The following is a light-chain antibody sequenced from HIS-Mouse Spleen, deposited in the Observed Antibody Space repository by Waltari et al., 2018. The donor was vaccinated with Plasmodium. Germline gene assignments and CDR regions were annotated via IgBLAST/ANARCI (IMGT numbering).Light chain of an antibody. CDR2: EGR. V-gene: IGLV2-23*03. CDR1: SSDVGRYNL. CDR3: CSYAGSSTFV. J-gene: IGLJ3*02. Sequence: IPCPGTSSDVGRYNLVPWYQQHPGKAPKLMIYEGRKRPSGVSNRLSGSKSGNTASLTISGLQAEDEADYYCCSYAGSSTFVFGGGTKLTVL.